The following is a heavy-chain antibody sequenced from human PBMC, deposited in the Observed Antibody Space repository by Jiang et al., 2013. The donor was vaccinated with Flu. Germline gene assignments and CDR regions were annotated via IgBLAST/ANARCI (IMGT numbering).Heavy chain of an antibody. CDR3: ARPRWRYGSGSYYPAYFDY. CDR2: INHSGST. J-gene: IGHJ4*02. Sequence: LLKPSETLSLTCAVYGGSFSGYYWSWIRQPPGKGLEWIGEINHSGSTNYNPSLKSRVTISVDTSKNQFSLKLSSVTAADTAVYYCARPRWRYGSGSYYPAYFDYWGQGTLVTVSS. V-gene: IGHV4-34*01. CDR1: GGSFSGYY. D-gene: IGHD3-10*01.